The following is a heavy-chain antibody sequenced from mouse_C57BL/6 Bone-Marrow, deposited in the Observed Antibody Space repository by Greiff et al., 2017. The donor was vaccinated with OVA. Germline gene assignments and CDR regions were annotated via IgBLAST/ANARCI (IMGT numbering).Heavy chain of an antibody. Sequence: QVQLQQSGPGLVQPSQSLSITCTVSGFSLTSYGVHWVRQSPGKGLEWLGVIWRGGSTDYNAAFISRLSISKDNSKSQVFFKMNSLQADDTAIYYCARRDYDDWYFDVWGTGTTVTVSS. CDR3: ARRDYDDWYFDV. D-gene: IGHD2-4*01. CDR2: IWRGGST. V-gene: IGHV2-2*01. J-gene: IGHJ1*03. CDR1: GFSLTSYG.